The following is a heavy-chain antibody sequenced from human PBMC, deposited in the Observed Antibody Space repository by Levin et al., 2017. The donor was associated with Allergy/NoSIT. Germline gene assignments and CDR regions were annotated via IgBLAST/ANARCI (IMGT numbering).Heavy chain of an antibody. V-gene: IGHV4-34*01. J-gene: IGHJ4*02. CDR1: GGSFSGYY. CDR2: INHSGST. Sequence: NSGGSLRLSCAVYGGSFSGYYWSWIRQPPGKGLEWIGEINHSGSTNYNPSLKSRVTISVDTSKNQFSLKLSSVTAADTAVYYCARVLSGYDLDYWGQGTLVTVSS. CDR3: ARVLSGYDLDY. D-gene: IGHD5-12*01.